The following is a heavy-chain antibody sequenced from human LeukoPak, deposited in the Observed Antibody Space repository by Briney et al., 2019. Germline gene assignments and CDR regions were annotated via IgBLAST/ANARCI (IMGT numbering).Heavy chain of an antibody. D-gene: IGHD2-15*01. CDR2: ISGSGGST. CDR1: GFTFSSYA. J-gene: IGHJ4*02. CDR3: AKAPSRTLEVAATFFDY. V-gene: IGHV3-23*01. Sequence: QPGGSLRFSCAASGFTFSSYAMSWVPQAPGQGLEWVPAISGSGGSTYYADSVKGRFTISRDNSKNTLYLQMNSLRAEDTAVYYCAKAPSRTLEVAATFFDYWGQGTLVTVSS.